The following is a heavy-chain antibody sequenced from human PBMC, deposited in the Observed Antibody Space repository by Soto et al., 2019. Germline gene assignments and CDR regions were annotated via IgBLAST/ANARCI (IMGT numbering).Heavy chain of an antibody. CDR1: GFTFSSYI. V-gene: IGHV3-21*01. Sequence: PGGSLRLSCAASGFTFSSYIMNWVRQAPGKGLEWVSSISSSSSYIYYAGSVKGRFTISRDNAKNSLYLQMNSLRAEDTAVYYCARGTRPPGDYWGQGTLVTVSS. J-gene: IGHJ4*02. D-gene: IGHD3-10*01. CDR3: ARGTRPPGDY. CDR2: ISSSSSYI.